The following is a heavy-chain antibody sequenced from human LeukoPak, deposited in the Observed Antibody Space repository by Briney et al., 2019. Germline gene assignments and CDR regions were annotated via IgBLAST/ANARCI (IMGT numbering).Heavy chain of an antibody. V-gene: IGHV3-64*04. D-gene: IGHD4-23*01. Sequence: GGSLRLSCSASGFTFSSYAMHWVSQAPGKGLEFVSAISSNGVATYYADSVKGRFTISRDNSKNTLSLQMNSLRAEDTAVYYCARDLGGYYYYGMDVWGQGTTVTVSS. CDR1: GFTFSSYA. CDR3: ARDLGGYYYYGMDV. CDR2: ISSNGVAT. J-gene: IGHJ6*02.